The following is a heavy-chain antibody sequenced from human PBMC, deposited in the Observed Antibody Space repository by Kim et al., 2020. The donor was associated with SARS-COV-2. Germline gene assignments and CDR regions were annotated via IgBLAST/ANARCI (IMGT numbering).Heavy chain of an antibody. D-gene: IGHD3-3*01. V-gene: IGHV4-34*01. CDR1: GGSFSGYY. CDR3: ARRSRPSTIFGVVIIRGERAFDY. J-gene: IGHJ4*02. Sequence: SETLSLTCAVYGGSFSGYYWSWIRQPPGKGLEWIGEINHSGSTNYNPSLKSRVTISVDTSKNQFSLKLSSVTAADTAVYYCARRSRPSTIFGVVIIRGERAFDYWGQGTLVTVSS. CDR2: INHSGST.